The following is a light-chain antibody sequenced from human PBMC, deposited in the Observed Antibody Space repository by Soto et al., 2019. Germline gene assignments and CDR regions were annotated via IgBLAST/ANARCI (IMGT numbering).Light chain of an antibody. CDR1: SNDVGSYNF. V-gene: IGLV2-14*03. Sequence: QSALTQPASVSGSPGQSITISCIGTSNDVGSYNFVSWYQKHPNTAPRLIIYDVSNRPSGVSNRFSGSKSDNTASLTISGLQAKDEADYYCSSYTRSSTVLFGGGTKLTVL. CDR2: DVS. CDR3: SSYTRSSTVL. J-gene: IGLJ2*01.